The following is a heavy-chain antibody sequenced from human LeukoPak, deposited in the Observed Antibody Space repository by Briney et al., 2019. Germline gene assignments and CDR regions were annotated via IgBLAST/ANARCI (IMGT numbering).Heavy chain of an antibody. CDR3: VKEGCSSTSCYLNY. Sequence: GGSLIFCCSSSEFTFSSYAMHWVRQARGKVLEYVSTISSNWGSTYYADSVKGRFTISRDNSKNTLYLQMSSLRAEDTAVYYCVKEGCSSTSCYLNYWGQGNLVTVSS. J-gene: IGHJ4*02. D-gene: IGHD2-2*01. V-gene: IGHV3-64D*09. CDR2: ISSNWGST. CDR1: EFTFSSYA.